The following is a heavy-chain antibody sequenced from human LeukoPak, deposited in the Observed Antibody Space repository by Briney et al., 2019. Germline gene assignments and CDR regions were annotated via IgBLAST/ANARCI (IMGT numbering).Heavy chain of an antibody. CDR2: IKKDGSEQ. D-gene: IGHD1-26*01. CDR1: GFTFSSYW. Sequence: GGSLRLSCAGSGFTFSSYWMRWVRQAPGKGLEWVANIKKDGSEQYYVDSVKGRFTISRDNAMKSLFLQMNSLRADNTAVYYCVRDLESGSHGSWGRGTLVTVS. CDR3: VRDLESGSHGS. V-gene: IGHV3-7*01. J-gene: IGHJ5*02.